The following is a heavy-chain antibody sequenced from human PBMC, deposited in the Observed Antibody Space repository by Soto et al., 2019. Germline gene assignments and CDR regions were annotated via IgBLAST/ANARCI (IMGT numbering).Heavy chain of an antibody. Sequence: SETLSLTCTVSGGSISSGGYYLSWIRLQPGKGLEWIGYIYYSGSTYYNPSLKSRVTRSVDPSKNQFSLTLSSVTAADTAVYYCARRGGSYAYEDFDIWGQGTMVSVSS. CDR1: GGSISSGGYY. V-gene: IGHV4-31*03. CDR2: IYYSGST. D-gene: IGHD3-16*01. J-gene: IGHJ3*02. CDR3: ARRGGSYAYEDFDI.